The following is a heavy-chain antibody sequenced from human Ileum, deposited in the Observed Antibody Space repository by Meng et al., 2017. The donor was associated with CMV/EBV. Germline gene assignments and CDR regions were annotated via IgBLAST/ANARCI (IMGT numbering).Heavy chain of an antibody. D-gene: IGHD3-3*01. V-gene: IGHV4-31*02. CDR3: ARQNVTITTSGVVITFFDF. CDR1: GDYS. J-gene: IGHJ4*02. CDR2: INCRGKA. Sequence: GDYSWNWVRQHPVRGLEWICHINCRGKAYQNPSLKSRASMSVETSKNQFSLKLTSVTAADTAVYYCARQNVTITTSGVVITFFDFWGQGALVTVSS.